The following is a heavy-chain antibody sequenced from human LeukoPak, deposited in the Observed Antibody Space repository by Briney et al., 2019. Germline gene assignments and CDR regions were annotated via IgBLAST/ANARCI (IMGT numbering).Heavy chain of an antibody. V-gene: IGHV3-74*01. CDR1: GFTFSSYW. D-gene: IGHD3-9*01. Sequence: GGSLRLSCAASGFTFSSYWMHWVRQAPGKGLVWVSRINSDGSSTSYADSVKGRFTISRDNAKNTLYLQMNSLRAEDTAVYYCARDALYDILTGYSEDYGMDVWGKGTTVTVSS. CDR3: ARDALYDILTGYSEDYGMDV. J-gene: IGHJ6*04. CDR2: INSDGSST.